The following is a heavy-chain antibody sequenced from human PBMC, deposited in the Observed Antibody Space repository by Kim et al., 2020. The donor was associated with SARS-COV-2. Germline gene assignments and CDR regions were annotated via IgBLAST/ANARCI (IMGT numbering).Heavy chain of an antibody. CDR2: ITYSGSET. Sequence: GGSLRLSCVASGFTFSNYAMSWVRQAPGKGLEWLSLITYSGSETYYADSVKGRFTISRDNSKNTLYLQMHSLTAEDTAVYYCAKEAFGSGGFINFWGQG. V-gene: IGHV3-23*01. CDR3: AKEAFGSGGFINF. J-gene: IGHJ4*02. D-gene: IGHD3-10*01. CDR1: GFTFSNYA.